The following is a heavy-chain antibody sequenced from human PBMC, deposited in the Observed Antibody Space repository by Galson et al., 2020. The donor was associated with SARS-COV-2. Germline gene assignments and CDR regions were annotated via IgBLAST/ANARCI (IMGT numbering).Heavy chain of an antibody. CDR1: GGSMSKYY. D-gene: IGHD1-1*01. J-gene: IGHJ5*02. V-gene: IGHV4-59*01. CDR2: IYYSGGT. Sequence: SEILTLTCSVSGGSMSKYYWSWIRQSPGKGLEWIGNIYYSGGTKYNPSLKSRVSMSVDTSENQFSLKLNSVTAADTAVYYCARVGGNDGWNWFDPWGQGTLVTVSS. CDR3: ARVGGNDGWNWFDP.